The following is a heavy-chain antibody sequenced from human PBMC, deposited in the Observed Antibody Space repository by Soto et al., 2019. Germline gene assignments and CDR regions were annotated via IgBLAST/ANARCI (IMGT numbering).Heavy chain of an antibody. V-gene: IGHV4-34*01. CDR2: INHVGIT. D-gene: IGHD2-15*01. Sequence: AXETLYLTCAVSGGSVRGFYWTWIRQSPGKGLEWLGDINHVGITNYNPSLKSRVSIPVDTSKSQFSLKLSSVTAADTAVYYCARAHDFSGGRQQPIDSWGQGTLVTVSS. CDR3: ARAHDFSGGRQQPIDS. J-gene: IGHJ4*02. CDR1: GGSVRGFY.